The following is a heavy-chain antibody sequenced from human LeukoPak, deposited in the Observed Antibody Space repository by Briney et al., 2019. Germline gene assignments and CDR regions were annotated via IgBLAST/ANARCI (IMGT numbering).Heavy chain of an antibody. CDR2: IWYGGSNK. V-gene: IGHV3-30*02. J-gene: IGHJ6*03. D-gene: IGHD3-3*01. CDR3: AKTPNDFWSGYYYMDV. CDR1: GFTFSSYG. Sequence: GGSLRLSCAASGFTFSSYGMHWVRQAPGKGLEWVAVIWYGGSNKYYADSVKGRFTISRDNSKNTLYLQMNSLRAEGTAVYYCAKTPNDFWSGYYYMDVWGKGTTVTVSS.